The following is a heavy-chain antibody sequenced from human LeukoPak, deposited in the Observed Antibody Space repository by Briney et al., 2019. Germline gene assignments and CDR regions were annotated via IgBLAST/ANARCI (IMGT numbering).Heavy chain of an antibody. CDR1: GFTVSSNY. CDR3: ARDVCDFWSGHYYNYGMDV. V-gene: IGHV3-53*01. D-gene: IGHD3-3*01. Sequence: GGSLRLSCAASGFTVSSNYMSWVRQAPGKGLEWVSVIYSGGSTYYADSVKGRFTISRDNAKNTLYLQMNSLRAEDTAVYYCARDVCDFWSGHYYNYGMDVWGQGTTVTVSS. J-gene: IGHJ6*02. CDR2: IYSGGST.